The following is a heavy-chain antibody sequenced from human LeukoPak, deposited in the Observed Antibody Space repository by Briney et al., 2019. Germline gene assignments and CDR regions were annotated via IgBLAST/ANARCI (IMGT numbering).Heavy chain of an antibody. CDR1: GYTFTGYY. D-gene: IGHD3-10*01. V-gene: IGHV1-2*02. Sequence: GASVKVSCKASGYTFTGYYMHWVRQAPGQGLEWMGWINPNSGGTNYAQKFQGRVTMTTDTSTSTAYMELRSLRSDDTAVYYCAVYYGSGSYYSFDYWGQGTLVTVSS. CDR2: INPNSGGT. J-gene: IGHJ4*02. CDR3: AVYYGSGSYYSFDY.